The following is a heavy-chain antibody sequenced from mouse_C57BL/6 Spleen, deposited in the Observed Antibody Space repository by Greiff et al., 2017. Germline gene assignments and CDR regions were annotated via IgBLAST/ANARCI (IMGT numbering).Heavy chain of an antibody. CDR2: INPNNGGT. CDR3: ARRKTAQDY. J-gene: IGHJ2*01. D-gene: IGHD3-2*02. CDR1: GYTFTDYY. Sequence: EVQLQQSGPELVKPGASVKISCKASGYTFTDYYMNWVKQSHGKSLEWIGDINPNNGGTSYNQKFKGKATLTVDKSSSTAYMELRSLTSEDSAVYYCARRKTAQDYWGQGTTLTVSS. V-gene: IGHV1-26*01.